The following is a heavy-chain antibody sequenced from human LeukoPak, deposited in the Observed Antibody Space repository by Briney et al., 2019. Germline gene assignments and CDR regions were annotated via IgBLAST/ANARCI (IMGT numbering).Heavy chain of an antibody. CDR3: AREQHRLLWHYNWFDP. V-gene: IGHV4-39*02. Sequence: SETLSLTCTVSGGSISSSSYYWGWIRQPPGKGLEWIGSIYYSGSTYYNPSLKSRVTISVDTSKNQFSLKLSSVTAADTAVYYCAREQHRLLWHYNWFDPWGQGTLVTVSS. CDR2: IYYSGST. CDR1: GGSISSSSYY. J-gene: IGHJ5*02. D-gene: IGHD2-2*01.